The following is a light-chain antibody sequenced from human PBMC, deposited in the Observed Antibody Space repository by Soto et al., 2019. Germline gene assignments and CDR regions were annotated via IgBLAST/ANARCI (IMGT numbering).Light chain of an antibody. V-gene: IGKV1D-8*02. CDR2: AAS. CDR1: QGISSY. J-gene: IGKJ2*01. CDR3: QQYNRSYT. Sequence: IQLTQSPSLLSASTGDRVTISCRMSQGISSYLAWYQQKPGKAPELLIYAASTLESGVPSRFSGSGSGTEFTLTINSLQTDDFATYYCQQYNRSYTFGQGTKVDIK.